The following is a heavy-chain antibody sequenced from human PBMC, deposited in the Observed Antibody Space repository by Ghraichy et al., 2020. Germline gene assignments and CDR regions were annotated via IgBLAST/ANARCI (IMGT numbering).Heavy chain of an antibody. J-gene: IGHJ3*02. CDR3: AKDFGTRIRGGVVISIGAFDI. Sequence: GGSLRLSCAASGFTFSSYGMHWVRQAPGKGLEWVTIISYDGSNKYYADSVKGRFTISRDNSKNTLYLQMNSLRAEDTAVYYCAKDFGTRIRGGVVISIGAFDIWGQGTMVTVSS. CDR1: GFTFSSYG. V-gene: IGHV3-30*18. CDR2: ISYDGSNK. D-gene: IGHD2/OR15-2a*01.